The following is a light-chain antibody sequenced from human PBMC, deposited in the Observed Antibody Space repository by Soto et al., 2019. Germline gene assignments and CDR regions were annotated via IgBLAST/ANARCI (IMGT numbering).Light chain of an antibody. Sequence: DIEMTQSPSSLSASVGDRVTIICRASQDIRTYLNWYQQKSGKAPKLLISDTSNLESGVPSRFSGAGSGTNFTFTISSLRPEDFATYYCQQYNILPLTFGGGTKVEI. CDR1: QDIRTY. CDR2: DTS. CDR3: QQYNILPLT. V-gene: IGKV1-33*01. J-gene: IGKJ4*01.